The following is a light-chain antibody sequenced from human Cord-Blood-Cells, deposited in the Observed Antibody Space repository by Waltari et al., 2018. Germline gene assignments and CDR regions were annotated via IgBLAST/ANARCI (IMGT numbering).Light chain of an antibody. CDR1: SSDVGGYNY. Sequence: QSALTQPASVSGSPGQSITISCPGTSSDVGGYNYVPWYQQHPGKAPNLMIYDVIKRPSGFSTRFSGSKSGTTASLTISGLQAEDEADYYCSSYTSSSTWVFGGGTKLTVL. CDR3: SSYTSSSTWV. CDR2: DVI. J-gene: IGLJ3*02. V-gene: IGLV2-14*01.